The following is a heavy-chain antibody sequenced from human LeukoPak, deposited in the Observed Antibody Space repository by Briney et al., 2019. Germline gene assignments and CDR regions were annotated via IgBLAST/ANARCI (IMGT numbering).Heavy chain of an antibody. Sequence: ASVKVSCKASGYTFTGYYMHWVRQAPGQGLEWMGWINPNSGGTNYAQKFQGRVTMTRDTSISTAYMELSRLRSDDTAVYYCARDRTVTETAFWFDYWGQGTLVTVSS. D-gene: IGHD4-17*01. J-gene: IGHJ4*02. V-gene: IGHV1-2*02. CDR3: ARDRTVTETAFWFDY. CDR2: INPNSGGT. CDR1: GYTFTGYY.